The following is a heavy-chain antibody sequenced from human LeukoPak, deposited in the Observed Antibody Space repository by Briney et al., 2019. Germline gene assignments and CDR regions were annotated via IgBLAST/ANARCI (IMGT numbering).Heavy chain of an antibody. CDR1: GGSISSSSYY. CDR2: IYYSGST. CDR3: ARQGAELRYFDWLPRPIDY. Sequence: SETLSLTCTVSGGSISSSSYYWGWIRQPPGKGLEWIGSIYYSGSTYYNPSLKSRVTISVDTSKNQFSLKLSSVTAADTAVYYCARQGAELRYFDWLPRPIDYWGQGTLVTVSS. D-gene: IGHD3-9*01. V-gene: IGHV4-39*01. J-gene: IGHJ4*02.